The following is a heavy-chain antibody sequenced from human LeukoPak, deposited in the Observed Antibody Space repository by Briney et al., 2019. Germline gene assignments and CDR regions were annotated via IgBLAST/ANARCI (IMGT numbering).Heavy chain of an antibody. J-gene: IGHJ4*02. V-gene: IGHV4-39*01. CDR3: AKSGGYGLIDY. CDR2: IYSSGST. Sequence: PSETLSLTCTVSGASVSGSPYYWGWIRQPPGKGLEWIGSIYSSGSTYYNASLQSRVTISVETSKNQISLRLNSVTAADTAIYYCAKSGGYGLIDYWGQGTLVTVSS. CDR1: GASVSGSPYY. D-gene: IGHD1-26*01.